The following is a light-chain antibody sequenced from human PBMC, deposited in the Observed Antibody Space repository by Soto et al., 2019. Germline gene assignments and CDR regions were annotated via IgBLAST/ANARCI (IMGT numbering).Light chain of an antibody. J-gene: IGKJ1*01. CDR1: QSISLS. V-gene: IGKV1-5*01. CDR2: DAS. Sequence: DIRMTQSPSTLSAFVGDRVTITCRASQSISLSLAWYQQKPGKAPDLLISDASNLERGVPSRFSGSGSGTEFTLTISSLQPGDFATYYCQQYNSYWTFGPGTKVDIK. CDR3: QQYNSYWT.